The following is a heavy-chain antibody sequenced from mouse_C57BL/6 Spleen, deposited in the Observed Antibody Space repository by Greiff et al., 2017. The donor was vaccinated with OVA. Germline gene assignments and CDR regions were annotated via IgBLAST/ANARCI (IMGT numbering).Heavy chain of an antibody. CDR3: ARSYYGNPAWFAY. CDR1: GYSITSGYY. D-gene: IGHD2-1*01. V-gene: IGHV3-6*01. J-gene: IGHJ3*01. CDR2: ISYDGSN. Sequence: VQLKESGPGLVKPSQSLSLTCSVTGYSITSGYYWNWIRQFPGNKLEWMGYISYDGSNNYNPSLKNRISITRDTSKNQFFLKLNSVTTEDTATYYCARSYYGNPAWFAYWGQGTLVTVSA.